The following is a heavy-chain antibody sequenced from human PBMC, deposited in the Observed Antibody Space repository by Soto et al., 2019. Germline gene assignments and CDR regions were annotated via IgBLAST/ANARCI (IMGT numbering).Heavy chain of an antibody. D-gene: IGHD3-3*01. V-gene: IGHV4-34*01. CDR3: ARGRAVGAWSGLRTYYYMDV. CDR1: GGSFSGYY. CDR2: INHSGST. J-gene: IGHJ6*03. Sequence: SETLSLTCAVYGGSFSGYYWSWIRQPPGKGLEWIGEINHSGSTNYNPSLKSRVTISVDTSKNQFTLKLSSVTAADTAVYYCARGRAVGAWSGLRTYYYMDVWGKGTTVTVSS.